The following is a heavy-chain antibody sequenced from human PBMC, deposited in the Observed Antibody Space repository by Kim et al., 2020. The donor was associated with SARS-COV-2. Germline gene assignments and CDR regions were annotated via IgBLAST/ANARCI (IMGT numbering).Heavy chain of an antibody. Sequence: GGSLRLSCAASGFTFSNYVLHWVRQAPGKGLEWLADISYDGSNQYYAGSVRGRFTISRDNSKNTLFLQMNSLRAGDTAIYYCARGSPLTGLRLGEFSGVVDYWGQGTLVTVSS. V-gene: IGHV3-30*04. CDR1: GFTFSNYV. J-gene: IGHJ4*02. CDR3: ARGSPLTGLRLGEFSGVVDY. D-gene: IGHD3-16*02. CDR2: ISYDGSNQ.